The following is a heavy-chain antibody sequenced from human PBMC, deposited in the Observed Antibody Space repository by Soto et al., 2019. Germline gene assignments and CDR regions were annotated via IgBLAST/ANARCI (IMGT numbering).Heavy chain of an antibody. D-gene: IGHD3-16*01. CDR3: ATSVMYFDY. CDR1: VFTFISYA. Sequence: GWSLRLSCASSVFTFISYAMSWVRQAPGKGLEWVSAISGSGGSTYYADSVKGRFTISRDNSKNTLYLQMNSLRAEDTAVYYCATSVMYFDYWGQGTLVTVSS. V-gene: IGHV3-23*01. CDR2: ISGSGGST. J-gene: IGHJ4*02.